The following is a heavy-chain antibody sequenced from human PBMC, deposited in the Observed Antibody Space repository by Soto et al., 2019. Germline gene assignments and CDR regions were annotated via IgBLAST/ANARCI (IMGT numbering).Heavy chain of an antibody. Sequence: GGSLRLSCVASGFTFSSYWISWVRQAPGKGLEWVANIKGDGSEKKYVDSVKGRFTISRDNANNLVYLQMNSLRAEDTALYYCGRDEVRNGVGVWGQGTTVTVSS. V-gene: IGHV3-7*01. CDR1: GFTFSSYW. CDR3: GRDEVRNGVGV. CDR2: IKGDGSEK. J-gene: IGHJ6*02.